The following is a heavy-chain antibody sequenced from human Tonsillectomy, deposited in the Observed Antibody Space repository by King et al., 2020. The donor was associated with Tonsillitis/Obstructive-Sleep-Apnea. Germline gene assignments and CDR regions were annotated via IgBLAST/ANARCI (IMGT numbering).Heavy chain of an antibody. V-gene: IGHV1-8*01. CDR1: GYTFTSYD. D-gene: IGHD2-2*01. CDR2: MNPNSGNT. CDR3: ARVGYCSSTSCLDNFDY. J-gene: IGHJ4*02. Sequence: QLVQSGAEVKKPGASVKVSCKASGYTFTSYDINWVRQATGQGLEWMGWMNPNSGNTGYAQKFQGRVTMTRNTSISTAYMELSSLRSEDTAVYYFARVGYCSSTSCLDNFDYWGQGTLVTVSS.